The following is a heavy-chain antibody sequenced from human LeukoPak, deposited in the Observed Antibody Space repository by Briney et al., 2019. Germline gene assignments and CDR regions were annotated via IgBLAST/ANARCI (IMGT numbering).Heavy chain of an antibody. D-gene: IGHD3-3*01. J-gene: IGHJ6*02. CDR2: INAGNGNT. V-gene: IGHV1-3*01. Sequence: ASVKVSCKASGYTFTSYAMHWVRQAPGQRLEWMGWINAGNGNTKYSQKFQGRVTITRDTSASTAYMELSSLRSEDTAVYYCARDRVGGTIFGVVTNYYYYYGMDVWGQGTTVTVSS. CDR3: ARDRVGGTIFGVVTNYYYYYGMDV. CDR1: GYTFTSYA.